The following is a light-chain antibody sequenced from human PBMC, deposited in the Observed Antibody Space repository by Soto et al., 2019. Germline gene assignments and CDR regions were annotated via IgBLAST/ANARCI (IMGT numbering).Light chain of an antibody. J-gene: IGKJ3*01. CDR2: AAS. Sequence: DIQMAQSPSSLSASVGDRVTVTCRASQGISNYLAWYQQNPGKVPKLLIYAASTMQSVVPSRFSGSGSGTDFILTISSLQPEDVATSYCQEYHSVQFAFGPGTKVHIK. V-gene: IGKV1-27*01. CDR3: QEYHSVQFA. CDR1: QGISNY.